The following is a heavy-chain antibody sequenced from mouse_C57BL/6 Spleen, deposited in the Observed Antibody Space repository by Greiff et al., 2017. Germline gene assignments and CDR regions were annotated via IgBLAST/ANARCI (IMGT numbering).Heavy chain of an antibody. Sequence: EVKLVESGGGLVKPGGSLKLSCAASGFTFSSYAMSWVRQTPEKRLEWVATISDGGSYTYYPDNVKGRITISRDNAKNNLYLQMSHLKSEDTAMYYCARDGSPYWYFDVWGTGTTVTVSS. CDR3: ARDGSPYWYFDV. CDR2: ISDGGSYT. V-gene: IGHV5-4*01. CDR1: GFTFSSYA. D-gene: IGHD6-1*01. J-gene: IGHJ1*03.